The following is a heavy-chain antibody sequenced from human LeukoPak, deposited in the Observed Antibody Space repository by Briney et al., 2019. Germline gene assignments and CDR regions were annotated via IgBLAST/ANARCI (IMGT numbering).Heavy chain of an antibody. V-gene: IGHV3-43*02. D-gene: IGHD1-1*01. CDR2: ISGDGGST. Sequence: GGSLRLSCAACGFTFDDYAMHWLRQAPGKGLEWVSLISGDGGSTYYADSVKGRFTISRDNSKNSLYLQMNSLRTEDTALYYCAKDIQPWTTVAPDYWGQGTLVTVSS. J-gene: IGHJ4*02. CDR1: GFTFDDYA. CDR3: AKDIQPWTTVAPDY.